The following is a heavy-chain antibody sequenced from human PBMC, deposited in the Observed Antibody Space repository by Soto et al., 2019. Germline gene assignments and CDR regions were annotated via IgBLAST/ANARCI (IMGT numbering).Heavy chain of an antibody. CDR3: AKIRRFGELSYHGMDV. CDR1: GFTFSSYG. Sequence: GSLRLSCAASGFTFSSYGMHWVRQAPGKGLEWVAVISYDGSNKYYADSVKGRFTISRDNSKNTLYLQMNSLRAEDTAVYYCAKIRRFGELSYHGMDVWGQGTTVTVSS. V-gene: IGHV3-30*18. D-gene: IGHD3-10*01. CDR2: ISYDGSNK. J-gene: IGHJ6*02.